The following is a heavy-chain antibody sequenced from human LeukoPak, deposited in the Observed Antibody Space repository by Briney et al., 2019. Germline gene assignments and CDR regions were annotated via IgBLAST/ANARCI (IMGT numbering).Heavy chain of an antibody. CDR3: ARGARLWFGELLQPRYYYGMDV. V-gene: IGHV4-34*01. Sequence: GSLRLSCAASGFTFSSYSMNWIRQPPGKGLEWIGEINHSGSTNYNPSLKSRVTISVDTSKNQFSLKLSSVTAADTAVYYCARGARLWFGELLQPRYYYGMDVWGQGTTVTVSS. CDR2: INHSGST. D-gene: IGHD3-10*01. CDR1: GFTFSSYS. J-gene: IGHJ6*02.